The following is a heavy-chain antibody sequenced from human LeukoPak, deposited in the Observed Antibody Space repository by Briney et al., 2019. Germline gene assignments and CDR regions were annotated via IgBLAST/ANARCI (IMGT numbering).Heavy chain of an antibody. CDR1: GFTFSSYA. D-gene: IGHD3-22*01. CDR2: ISGSGGST. V-gene: IGHV3-23*01. J-gene: IGHJ4*02. CDR3: AKDQSPHSLYDSSGYSDY. Sequence: GGSLRLSCAASGFTFSSYAMSWVRQAPGKGLEWVSAISGSGGSTYYADSVKGRFTISRDNSKNTLYLQMNSLRAEDTAVYYCAKDQSPHSLYDSSGYSDYWGQGTLVTVSS.